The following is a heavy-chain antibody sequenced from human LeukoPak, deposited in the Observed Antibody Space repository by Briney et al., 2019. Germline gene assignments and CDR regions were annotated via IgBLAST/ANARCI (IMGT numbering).Heavy chain of an antibody. D-gene: IGHD2-15*01. Sequence: KPSETLSLTCTVSGGSISSADYYWSWFRQPPGKGLEWIGYIYYSGNTYYNPSLKSRVIISVDTSKNQFSLNLSSVTAADTAVYYCARAGYCSAGSCLGADYWGQGTLVTVSS. CDR3: ARAGYCSAGSCLGADY. CDR2: IYYSGNT. V-gene: IGHV4-30-4*01. J-gene: IGHJ4*02. CDR1: GGSISSADYY.